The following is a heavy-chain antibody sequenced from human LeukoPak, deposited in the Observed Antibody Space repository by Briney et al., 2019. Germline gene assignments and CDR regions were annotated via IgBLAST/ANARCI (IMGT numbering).Heavy chain of an antibody. CDR2: INHSGST. CDR3: ARVGYCSGGSCYAHDY. D-gene: IGHD2-15*01. CDR1: GGSFSGYY. V-gene: IGHV4-34*01. Sequence: PSETLSLTCAVYGGSFSGYYWSWIRQPPGKGREWFGEINHSGSTNYNPSLKSRVTISVDPSKNQFSLKLSSVTAADTAVYYCARVGYCSGGSCYAHDYWGQGTLVTVSS. J-gene: IGHJ4*02.